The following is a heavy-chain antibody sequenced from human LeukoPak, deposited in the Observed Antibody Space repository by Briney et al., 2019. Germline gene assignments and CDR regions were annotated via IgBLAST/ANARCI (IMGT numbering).Heavy chain of an antibody. V-gene: IGHV3-23*01. CDR2: IRRSGDRT. CDR1: GLIFSRHA. D-gene: IGHD1-7*01. CDR3: AKEYRISGSTRGFDV. J-gene: IGHJ4*02. Sequence: GGSLSLSCAFSGLIFSRHAMSWVRQPPRQGLEWVSAIRRSGDRTSYEDSVKGRFTISRDNSKNTVYLQMISLGAEDTAIYYCAKEYRISGSTRGFDVWGQGTLVTVSS.